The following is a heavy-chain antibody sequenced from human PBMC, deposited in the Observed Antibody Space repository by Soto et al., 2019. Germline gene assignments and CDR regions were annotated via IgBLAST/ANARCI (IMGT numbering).Heavy chain of an antibody. CDR2: IKEDGTMT. CDR3: ARDVAYNRHDY. Sequence: VQLVESGGGLVQPGGSLRLSCATSGFSFSSFWMAWVRQAPGKGLEWLANIKEDGTMTYYLESVKGRFTISRDNAKNSLFLQIDSLTADDTGVYYWARDVAYNRHDYWCLGTLVIVSS. V-gene: IGHV3-7*04. D-gene: IGHD1-20*01. CDR1: GFSFSSFW. J-gene: IGHJ4*02.